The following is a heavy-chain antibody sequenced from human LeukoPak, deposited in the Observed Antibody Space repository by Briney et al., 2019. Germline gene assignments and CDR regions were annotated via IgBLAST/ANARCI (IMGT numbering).Heavy chain of an antibody. J-gene: IGHJ6*03. V-gene: IGHV3-30*03. Sequence: GGSLRLSCAASGFTFSSYGMHWVRQAPGKGLEWVAVISYDGSNKYYADSMKGRFTISRDNAKNSLYLQMNSLRAEDTAVYYCARDPHASSSWYLDVWGKGTTVTVSS. D-gene: IGHD6-13*01. CDR2: ISYDGSNK. CDR1: GFTFSSYG. CDR3: ARDPHASSSWYLDV.